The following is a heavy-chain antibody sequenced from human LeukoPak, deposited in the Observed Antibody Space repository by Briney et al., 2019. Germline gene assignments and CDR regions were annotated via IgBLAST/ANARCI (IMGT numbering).Heavy chain of an antibody. Sequence: GASVKASCKASGGTFSSYAISWVRQAPGQGLEWMGGIIPIFGTANYAQKFQGRVTITTDESTSTAYMELSSLRSEDTAVYYCARESVQLERQLDYWGQGTLVTVSS. J-gene: IGHJ4*02. V-gene: IGHV1-69*05. CDR1: GGTFSSYA. CDR3: ARESVQLERQLDY. CDR2: IIPIFGTA. D-gene: IGHD1-1*01.